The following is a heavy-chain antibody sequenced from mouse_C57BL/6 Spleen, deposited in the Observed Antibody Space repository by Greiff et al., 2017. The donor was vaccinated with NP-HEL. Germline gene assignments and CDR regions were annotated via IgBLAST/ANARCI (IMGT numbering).Heavy chain of an antibody. CDR3: ARGLLKGYYAMDY. CDR1: GYAFSSSW. V-gene: IGHV1-82*01. Sequence: VQLQQSGPELVKPGASVKISCKASGYAFSSSWMNWVKQRPGKGLEWIGRIYPGDGDTNYNGKFKGKATLTADKSSSTAYMQLSSLTSEDSAVYFCARGLLKGYYAMDYWGQGTSVTVSS. D-gene: IGHD2-3*01. J-gene: IGHJ4*01. CDR2: IYPGDGDT.